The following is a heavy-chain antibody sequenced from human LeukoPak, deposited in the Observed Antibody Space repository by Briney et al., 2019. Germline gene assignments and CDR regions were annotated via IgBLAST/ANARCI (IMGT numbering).Heavy chain of an antibody. V-gene: IGHV1-2*02. CDR3: ARDSPNDYGDQGNY. D-gene: IGHD4-17*01. CDR2: INPNSGGT. CDR1: GYTFTGYY. J-gene: IGHJ4*02. Sequence: GASVKVSCKASGYTFTGYYMHWVRQAPGQGLEWMGWINPNSGGTNYAQKFQGRVTMTRDTSISTAYMELSRLRSDDTAVYYCARDSPNDYGDQGNYWGQGTLVTVSS.